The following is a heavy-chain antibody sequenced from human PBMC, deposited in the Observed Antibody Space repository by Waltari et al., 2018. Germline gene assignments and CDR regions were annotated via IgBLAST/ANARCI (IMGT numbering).Heavy chain of an antibody. CDR2: INHSGST. CDR1: GGSFSGSY. J-gene: IGHJ4*02. V-gene: IGHV4-34*01. Sequence: QVQLQQWGAGLLKPSETLSLTCAAYGGSFSGSYWSWIRQPPGQGLEWIGEINHSGSTNYNPSLKSRVTISVDTSKNQFSLKLSSVTAADTAVYYCARTRLYYDFWSGYQPIDYWGQGTLVTVSS. D-gene: IGHD3-3*01. CDR3: ARTRLYYDFWSGYQPIDY.